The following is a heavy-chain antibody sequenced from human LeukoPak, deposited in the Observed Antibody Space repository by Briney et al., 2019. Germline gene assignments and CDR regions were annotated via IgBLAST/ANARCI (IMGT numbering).Heavy chain of an antibody. CDR1: GGSISSSNYY. CDR2: IYHSGST. J-gene: IGHJ1*01. CDR3: ARDPYCTNGVCPPGSHFQH. Sequence: SETLSLTCTVSGGSISSSNYYWGWIRQPPGKGLEWIGSIYHSGSTYYNPSLKSRVTISVDTSKNQFSLKLSSVTAADTAVYYCARDPYCTNGVCPPGSHFQHWGQGTLVTVSS. D-gene: IGHD2-8*01. V-gene: IGHV4-39*07.